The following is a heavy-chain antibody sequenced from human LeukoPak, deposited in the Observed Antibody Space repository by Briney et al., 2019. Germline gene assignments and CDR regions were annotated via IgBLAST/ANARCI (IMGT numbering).Heavy chain of an antibody. CDR3: ARVKFPKFWNFDY. V-gene: IGHV3-66*01. J-gene: IGHJ4*02. D-gene: IGHD3-3*01. CDR2: IYSGGST. CDR1: GFTVSSNY. Sequence: GGSLRLSCAASGFTVSSNYMSWVRQAPGKGLEWVSVIYSGGSTYYADSVKGRFTISRGNSKNTLYLQMNSLRAEDTAVYYCARVKFPKFWNFDYWGQGTLVTVSS.